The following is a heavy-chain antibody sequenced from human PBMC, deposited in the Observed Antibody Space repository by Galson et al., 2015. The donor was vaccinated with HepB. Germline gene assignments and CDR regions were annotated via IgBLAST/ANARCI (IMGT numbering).Heavy chain of an antibody. CDR3: VRMFVVVAATLDY. D-gene: IGHD2-15*01. J-gene: IGHJ4*02. CDR2: ISSSGSTI. CDR1: GFTFSDYY. Sequence: SLRLSCAASGFTFSDYYMSWIRQAPGKGLEWVSYISSSGSTIYYADSVKGRFTISRDNAKNSLYLQMNSLRAEDTAVYYCVRMFVVVAATLDYWGQETLVTVSS. V-gene: IGHV3-11*01.